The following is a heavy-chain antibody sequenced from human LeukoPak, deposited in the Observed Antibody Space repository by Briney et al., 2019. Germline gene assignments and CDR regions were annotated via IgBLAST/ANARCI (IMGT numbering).Heavy chain of an antibody. D-gene: IGHD2-2*02. CDR2: IIPIFGTA. CDR1: GYSFTTYW. J-gene: IGHJ6*03. Sequence: KISCKTSGYSFTTYWIGWVRQMPGKGLEWMGGIIPIFGTATYAQKFQGRVTITTDESTSTAYMELSSLRSEDTAVYYCARLPYCSSTRCYNDYMDVWGKGTTVTVSS. CDR3: ARLPYCSSTRCYNDYMDV. V-gene: IGHV1-69*05.